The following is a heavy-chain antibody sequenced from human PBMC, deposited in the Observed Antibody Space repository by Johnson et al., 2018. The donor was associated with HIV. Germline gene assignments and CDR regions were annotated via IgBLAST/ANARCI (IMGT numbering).Heavy chain of an antibody. CDR3: ARERQEYGGNLNDAFDI. Sequence: QVQLVESGGGVVQPGGSLRLSCAASGFTFSSYGMHWVRQAPGKGLEWVAFIRSDGSNKYYVDSVKGRFTISRENAKNSMYLQRISLRAEATALYYCARERQEYGGNLNDAFDIWGQGTIVTVSS. D-gene: IGHD4-23*01. CDR1: GFTFSSYG. V-gene: IGHV3-30*02. J-gene: IGHJ3*02. CDR2: IRSDGSNK.